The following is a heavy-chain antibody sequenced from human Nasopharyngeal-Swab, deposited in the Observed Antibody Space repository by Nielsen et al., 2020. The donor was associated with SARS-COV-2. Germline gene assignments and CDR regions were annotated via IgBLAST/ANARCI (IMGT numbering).Heavy chain of an antibody. Sequence: GESLKISCKGSGYSFTSYWIGWVRQMPGKGLEWMGIIYPGDSDTRYSPSFQGQVTISADKSISTAYLQWSSLKASDTAMCYCARQPPRSGWYYYGMDVWGQGTTVTVSS. CDR1: GYSFTSYW. D-gene: IGHD6-19*01. V-gene: IGHV5-51*01. J-gene: IGHJ6*02. CDR3: ARQPPRSGWYYYGMDV. CDR2: IYPGDSDT.